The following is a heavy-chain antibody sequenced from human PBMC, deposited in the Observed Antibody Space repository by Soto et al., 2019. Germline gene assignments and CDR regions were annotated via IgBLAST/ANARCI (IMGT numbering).Heavy chain of an antibody. J-gene: IGHJ6*02. Sequence: EVQLVESGGGLVKPGGSLRLSCAASGFTFSSYSMNWVRQAPGKGLVWVSRINSDGSSTSYADSVKGRFTISRDNAKNTLYLQMNSLRAEDTAVYYCARDRVGMSGFGELPPLYYYYGMDVWGQGTTVTVSS. CDR3: ARDRVGMSGFGELPPLYYYYGMDV. D-gene: IGHD3-10*01. CDR1: GFTFSSYS. V-gene: IGHV3-74*01. CDR2: INSDGSST.